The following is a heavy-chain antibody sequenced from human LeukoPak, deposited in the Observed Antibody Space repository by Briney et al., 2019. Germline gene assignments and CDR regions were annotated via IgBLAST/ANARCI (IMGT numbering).Heavy chain of an antibody. J-gene: IGHJ3*02. Sequence: SETLSLTCGVYDGSFRGYYWSWLRQPPGKGLGGIGEINHSGSTKDNPSLTSPVTISVDTSKTQIYLKLSSVTAADTAVYYCAGGTLTGDLAAFDIWGQGTMVTVSS. V-gene: IGHV4-34*01. D-gene: IGHD7-27*01. CDR2: INHSGST. CDR3: AGGTLTGDLAAFDI. CDR1: DGSFRGYY.